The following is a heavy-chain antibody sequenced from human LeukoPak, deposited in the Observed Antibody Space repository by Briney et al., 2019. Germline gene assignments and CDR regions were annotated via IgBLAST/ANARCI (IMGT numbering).Heavy chain of an antibody. V-gene: IGHV4-59*01. CDR3: ARLSEGYSGYDPY. CDR1: GGSISSYY. D-gene: IGHD5-12*01. Sequence: PSETLSLTCTVSGGSISSYYWSWIRQPPGKGLEWIGYIYYSGSTNYNPSLKSRVTISVDTSKNQFSLKLSSVTAADTAVYYCARLSEGYSGYDPYWGQGTLVTVSS. J-gene: IGHJ4*02. CDR2: IYYSGST.